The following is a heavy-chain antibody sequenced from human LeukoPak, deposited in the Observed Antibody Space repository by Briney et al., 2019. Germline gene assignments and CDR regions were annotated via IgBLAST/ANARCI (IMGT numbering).Heavy chain of an antibody. Sequence: PGGSLRLSCSTSGFTFGSYGMTWVRQAPGKGLEWVSEITTSGGPSFYTDSVKGRFTISRDNSKDTVYLQMDNLRVEDTAVYYCAKNFRAHTVSVRWVIDYWGQGALVTVSS. V-gene: IGHV3-23*01. CDR1: GFTFGSYG. CDR3: AKNFRAHTVSVRWVIDY. D-gene: IGHD3-10*02. CDR2: ITTSGGPS. J-gene: IGHJ4*02.